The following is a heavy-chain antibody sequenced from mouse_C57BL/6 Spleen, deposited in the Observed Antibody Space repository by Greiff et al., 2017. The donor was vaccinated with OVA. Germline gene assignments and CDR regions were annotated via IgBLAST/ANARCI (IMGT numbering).Heavy chain of an antibody. Sequence: EVQLQQSGPELVKPGASVKISCKASGYTFTDYYMNWVKQSHGKSLEWIGDINPNNGGTSYNQKFKGKATLTVDKSSSTAYMELRSLTSEDSAVYYCARCPIYYDYVWGGYYFDYWGQGTTLTVSS. CDR1: GYTFTDYY. D-gene: IGHD2-4*01. J-gene: IGHJ2*01. V-gene: IGHV1-26*01. CDR3: ARCPIYYDYVWGGYYFDY. CDR2: INPNNGGT.